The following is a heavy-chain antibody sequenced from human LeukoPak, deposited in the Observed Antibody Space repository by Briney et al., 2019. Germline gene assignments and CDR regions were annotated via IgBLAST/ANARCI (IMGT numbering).Heavy chain of an antibody. D-gene: IGHD5-18*01. Sequence: GGSLRLSCTASGFTFGDYAMSWFRQAPGKGLEWVGFIRSKAYGGTTEYAASVKGRFTISRDDSKSIAYLQMNSLKTEDTAAYYCTRDLSLGYSYGYYYWGQGTLVTVSS. CDR3: TRDLSLGYSYGYYY. CDR1: GFTFGDYA. CDR2: IRSKAYGGTT. J-gene: IGHJ4*02. V-gene: IGHV3-49*03.